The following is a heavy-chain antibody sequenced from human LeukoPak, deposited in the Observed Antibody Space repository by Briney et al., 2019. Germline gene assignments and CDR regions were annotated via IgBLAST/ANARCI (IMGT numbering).Heavy chain of an antibody. CDR1: GFTFSSYA. CDR2: ISYDGSNK. V-gene: IGHV3-30*04. J-gene: IGHJ3*02. CDR3: AREGGYSSAFDI. D-gene: IGHD3-10*01. Sequence: PGGSLRLSCAASGFTFSSYAMHWVRQAPGKGLEWVAVISYDGSNKYYADSVKGRFTISRDNSKNTLYLQMNSLRAEDTAVYYCAREGGYSSAFDIWGQGTMVTVSS.